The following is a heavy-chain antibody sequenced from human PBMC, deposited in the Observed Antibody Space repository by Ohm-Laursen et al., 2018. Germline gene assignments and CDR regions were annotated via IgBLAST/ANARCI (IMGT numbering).Heavy chain of an antibody. D-gene: IGHD2-2*01. Sequence: SLRLSCAAPGFTFSSYAMSWVRQAPGKGLEWVSGISWNSGSIGYADSVKGRFTISRDNAKNSLYLQMNSLRAEDTALYYCAREDCSSTSCFTYYYGMDVWGQGTTVTVSS. CDR1: GFTFSSYA. CDR2: ISWNSGSI. V-gene: IGHV3-9*01. J-gene: IGHJ6*02. CDR3: AREDCSSTSCFTYYYGMDV.